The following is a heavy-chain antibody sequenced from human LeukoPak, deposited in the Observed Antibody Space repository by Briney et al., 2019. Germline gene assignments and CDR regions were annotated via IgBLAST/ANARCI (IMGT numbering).Heavy chain of an antibody. D-gene: IGHD3-3*01. V-gene: IGHV4-59*01. J-gene: IGHJ6*02. CDR3: ARDFWQPYYYYGMDV. CDR1: GGSISSYY. Sequence: SETLSLTCTVSGGSISSYYWSWIRQPPGKGLEWIGYIYYSGSTNYNPSLKSRVTISVDTSMSQFSLKLSSVTAADTAVYYCARDFWQPYYYYGMDVWGQGTTVTVSS. CDR2: IYYSGST.